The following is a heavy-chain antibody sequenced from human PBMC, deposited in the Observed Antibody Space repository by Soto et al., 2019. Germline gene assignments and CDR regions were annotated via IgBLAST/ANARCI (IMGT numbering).Heavy chain of an antibody. J-gene: IGHJ6*02. CDR3: ARDQYAFRSGSYYYAMEV. D-gene: IGHD3-3*01. CDR2: IYYTGST. CDR1: GGSVSRESHY. V-gene: IGHV4-61*01. Sequence: SETLSLTCTVSGGSVSRESHYWSWIRQTAWKGLEWIGYIYYTGSTNYNPSLKGRVTMSVDTSRDQVSLRLRSVTRADTAVYYCARDQYAFRSGSYYYAMEVWGQGTKVTVSS.